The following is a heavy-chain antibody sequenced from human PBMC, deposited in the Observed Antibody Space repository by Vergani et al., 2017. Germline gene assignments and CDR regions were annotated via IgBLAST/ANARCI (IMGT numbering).Heavy chain of an antibody. CDR2: ISYDGNKK. CDR1: GFHFSDYG. D-gene: IGHD1-1*01. V-gene: IGHV3-30*03. J-gene: IGHJ6*03. CDR3: AMDFLTRVTTLDYYYMGV. Sequence: QVQLVESGGGEVQPGRSLRLSCSAAGFHFSDYGVHWVRQAPGKGLEWVSVISYDGNKKNYADSVKGRFTISRDNSKNTLYLEMNALRAEDTAVYYCAMDFLTRVTTLDYYYMGVWGKGTTVTVSS.